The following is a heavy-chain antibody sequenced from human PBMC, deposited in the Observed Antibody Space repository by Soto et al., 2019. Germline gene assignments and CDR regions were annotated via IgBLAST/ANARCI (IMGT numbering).Heavy chain of an antibody. CDR1: GFTFSSYW. Sequence: SLRLSCAASGFTFSSYWMHWVRQAPGKGLVWVSRINSDGSSTSYADSVKGRFTISRDNAKNTLYLQMNSLRAEDTAVYYCARDLYYDFWSGYGNWFDPWGQGTLVTVS. J-gene: IGHJ5*02. CDR3: ARDLYYDFWSGYGNWFDP. D-gene: IGHD3-3*01. V-gene: IGHV3-74*01. CDR2: INSDGSST.